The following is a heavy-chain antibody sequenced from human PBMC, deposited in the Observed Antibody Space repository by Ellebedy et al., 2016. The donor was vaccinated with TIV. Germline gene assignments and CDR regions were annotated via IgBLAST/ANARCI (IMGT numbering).Heavy chain of an antibody. CDR1: GYTFTGYY. D-gene: IGHD6-13*01. J-gene: IGHJ4*02. CDR3: ATLGIAAAGTVPVFDY. V-gene: IGHV1-2*04. CDR2: INPNSGGT. Sequence: ASVKVSCKASGYTFTGYYMHWVRQAPGQGLEWMGWINPNSGGTNYAQKFQGWVTMTRDTSISTAYMELSRLRSDDTAVYYCATLGIAAAGTVPVFDYWGQGPWSPSPQ.